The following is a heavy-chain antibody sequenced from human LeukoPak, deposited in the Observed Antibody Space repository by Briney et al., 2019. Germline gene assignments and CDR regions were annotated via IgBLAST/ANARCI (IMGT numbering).Heavy chain of an antibody. CDR1: GFTFSSYA. D-gene: IGHD3-10*01. J-gene: IGHJ5*02. Sequence: GGSLRLSCAASGFTFSSYAMHWVRQAPGKGLEWVAVISYDGSNKYYADSVKGRFTISRDNSKNTLYLQMNSLRPEDTAVYYCARDFDYYYGSGSYSWFDPWGQGTLVTVSS. V-gene: IGHV3-30*04. CDR3: ARDFDYYYGSGSYSWFDP. CDR2: ISYDGSNK.